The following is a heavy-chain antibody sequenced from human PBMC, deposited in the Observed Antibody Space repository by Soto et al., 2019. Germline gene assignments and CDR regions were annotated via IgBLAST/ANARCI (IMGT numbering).Heavy chain of an antibody. Sequence: QVQLVQSGAEVKKPGASVKVSCKASGYTFTSYDINWVRQATGQGLEWMGWMNPNSGNTGYAQKFQGRVTMARNTSISTAYMELSSLRSEATAVHYCARGPSRTKYYYYGMDVWGQGTTVTVSS. V-gene: IGHV1-8*01. CDR2: MNPNSGNT. CDR1: GYTFTSYD. D-gene: IGHD2-8*01. CDR3: ARGPSRTKYYYYGMDV. J-gene: IGHJ6*02.